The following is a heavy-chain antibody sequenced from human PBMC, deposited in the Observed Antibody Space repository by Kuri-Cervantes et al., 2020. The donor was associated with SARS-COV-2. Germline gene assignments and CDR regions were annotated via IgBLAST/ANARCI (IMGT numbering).Heavy chain of an antibody. CDR3: AATPAAGVDYYFDY. Sequence: SETLSLTCTVSGYSISSGYYWGWIRQPPGKGLEWIGSIYHSGSTYYNPSLKSRVTISVDTSKNQFSLKLSPVTAADTAVYYCAATPAAGVDYYFDYWGQGTLVTVSS. V-gene: IGHV4-38-2*02. J-gene: IGHJ4*02. CDR1: GYSISSGYY. D-gene: IGHD6-13*01. CDR2: IYHSGST.